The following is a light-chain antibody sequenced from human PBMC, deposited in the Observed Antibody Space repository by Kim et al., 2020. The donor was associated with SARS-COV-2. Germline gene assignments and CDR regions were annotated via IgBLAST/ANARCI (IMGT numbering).Light chain of an antibody. J-gene: IGLJ3*02. V-gene: IGLV2-14*01. CDR1: ITDVGGYKF. Sequence: QSALTQPASVSGSPGQSITISCTGSITDVGGYKFVSWYQKHPGKAPRLIIYDVSERPSGVPNRFSGSKSGNTASLTISGLQGEDEADYYCSSYTSRVSGVVFGGGTKLTVL. CDR2: DVS. CDR3: SSYTSRVSGVV.